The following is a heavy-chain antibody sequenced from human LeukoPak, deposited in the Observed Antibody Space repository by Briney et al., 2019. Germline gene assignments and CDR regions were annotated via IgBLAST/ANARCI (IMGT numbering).Heavy chain of an antibody. CDR2: IRYDGSNK. J-gene: IGHJ3*02. V-gene: IGHV3-30*02. CDR3: AKANDFWSGPAAFDI. D-gene: IGHD3-3*01. Sequence: GRTLRLSCAASGFTWSRYGMHWVHQARGMGLESLTFIRYDGSNKYYADSVNGRLTISRESSENTLYMQMSSLTAEDTAVYYCAKANDFWSGPAAFDIWGQGTMVTVSS. CDR1: GFTWSRYG.